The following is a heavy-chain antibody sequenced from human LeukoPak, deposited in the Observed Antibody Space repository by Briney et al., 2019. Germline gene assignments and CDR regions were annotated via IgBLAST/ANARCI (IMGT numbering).Heavy chain of an antibody. CDR3: ARDLRDSSGYYYEGYFDY. CDR1: GGSISSYY. V-gene: IGHV4-59*01. D-gene: IGHD3-22*01. J-gene: IGHJ4*02. CDR2: IYYSGST. Sequence: ETLSLTCTVSGGSISSYYWSWIRQPPGKGLEWIGYIYYSGSTSYNPSLKSRVTISVDTSKNQFSLKLSSVTAADTAVYYCARDLRDSSGYYYEGYFDYWGQGTLVTVSS.